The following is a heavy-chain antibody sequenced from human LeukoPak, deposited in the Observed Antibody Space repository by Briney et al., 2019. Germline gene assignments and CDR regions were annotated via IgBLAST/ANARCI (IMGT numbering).Heavy chain of an antibody. D-gene: IGHD5-18*01. CDR1: GYTFTAYY. Sequence: ASVKVSCKASGYTFTAYYMYWVRQAPGQGLECMGRINPNSGDTNYAQKFQGRVTMTRDTSISTAYMELSRLRSDDTAVYYCATSSEGGYSYGSDIDYWGRGTLVTVSS. CDR2: INPNSGDT. V-gene: IGHV1-2*06. J-gene: IGHJ4*02. CDR3: ATSSEGGYSYGSDIDY.